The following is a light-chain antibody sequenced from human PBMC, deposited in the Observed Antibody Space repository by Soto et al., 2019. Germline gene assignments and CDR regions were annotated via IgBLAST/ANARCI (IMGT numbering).Light chain of an antibody. Sequence: EIALTQSPATLSLSPGERATLSCRASQSVSRYLAWFQQKPGQAPRLLISDASNRATGIPARFSGSGSGTDFTLTISSLEPEDFAVYYCQQRGNWPSFGGGTKVEIK. CDR1: QSVSRY. CDR2: DAS. J-gene: IGKJ4*01. V-gene: IGKV3-11*01. CDR3: QQRGNWPS.